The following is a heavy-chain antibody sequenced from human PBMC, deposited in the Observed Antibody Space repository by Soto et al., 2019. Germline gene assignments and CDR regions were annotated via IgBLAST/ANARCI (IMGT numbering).Heavy chain of an antibody. CDR3: ARDPTGDAFDI. V-gene: IGHV3-7*03. D-gene: IGHD1-1*01. CDR1: GFTFSSYW. Sequence: GGSLRLSCAASGFTFSSYWMSWVRQAPGKGLEWVANIKQDGSEKYYVDSVKGRFTISRDNAKNSLYLQMNSLRAEDTAVDYCARDPTGDAFDIWGQGTMVTVSS. CDR2: IKQDGSEK. J-gene: IGHJ3*02.